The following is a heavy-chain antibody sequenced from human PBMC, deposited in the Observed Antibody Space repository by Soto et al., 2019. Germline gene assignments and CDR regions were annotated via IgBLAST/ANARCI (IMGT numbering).Heavy chain of an antibody. CDR3: AREGTVVHDYGMDV. V-gene: IGHV1-69*01. CDR1: GGTFSSYA. D-gene: IGHD3-22*01. CDR2: IIPIFGTA. Sequence: QVQLVQSGAEVKKPGSSVKVSCKASGGTFSSYAISWVRQAPGQGLEWMGGIIPIFGTANYAQKFQGRVTITADESTSTAYMELSSLRSDDTAVYYCAREGTVVHDYGMDVWGQGTTVTVSS. J-gene: IGHJ6*02.